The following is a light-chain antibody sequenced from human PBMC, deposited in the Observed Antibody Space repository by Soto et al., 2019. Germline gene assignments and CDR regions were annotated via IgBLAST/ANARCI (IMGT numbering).Light chain of an antibody. J-gene: IGLJ2*01. CDR3: AAWDDSLSGLV. Sequence: QSVLTQPPSASGTPGQRVSISCSGSSSNIGSNAVNWYQQLPGTAPKLLIYSNNQRPSGVPDRFSGSKSGTSASLAISGLGSEDEADYHCAAWDDSLSGLVFGGGTKLTVL. CDR2: SNN. CDR1: SSNIGSNA. V-gene: IGLV1-47*01.